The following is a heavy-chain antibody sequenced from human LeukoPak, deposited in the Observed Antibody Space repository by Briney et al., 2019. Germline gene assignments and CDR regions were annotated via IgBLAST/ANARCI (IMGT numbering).Heavy chain of an antibody. J-gene: IGHJ6*03. V-gene: IGHV3-30*02. Sequence: PGGSLRLSCAASGFTFSSYGMHWVRQAPGKGLEWVAFIRYDGSNKHYADSVKGRFTISRDNSKNTLYLQMNSLRAEDTAVYYCAKTVLRFFYMDVWGKGTTVTVSS. CDR1: GFTFSSYG. D-gene: IGHD3-3*01. CDR2: IRYDGSNK. CDR3: AKTVLRFFYMDV.